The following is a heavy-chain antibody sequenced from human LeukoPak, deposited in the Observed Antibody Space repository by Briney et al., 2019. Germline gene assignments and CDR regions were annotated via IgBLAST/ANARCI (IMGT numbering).Heavy chain of an antibody. Sequence: PGGSLRLSCAASGFTFSSYAMSWVRQAPGKGLEWVSAISGSGGSTYYADSVKGRFTISRDNSKNTLYLQMNSLRAEDTAVYYCAKDNPLSGYSYGNYYYYGMDVWGQGTTVTVSS. V-gene: IGHV3-23*01. J-gene: IGHJ6*02. CDR3: AKDNPLSGYSYGNYYYYGMDV. CDR2: ISGSGGST. CDR1: GFTFSSYA. D-gene: IGHD5-18*01.